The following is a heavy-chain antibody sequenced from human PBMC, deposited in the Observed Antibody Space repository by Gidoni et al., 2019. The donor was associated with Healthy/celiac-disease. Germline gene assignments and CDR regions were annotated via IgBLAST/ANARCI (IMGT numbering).Heavy chain of an antibody. V-gene: IGHV4-34*01. D-gene: IGHD6-13*01. CDR2: INHSGST. Sequence: QVQLQQWGAGLLKPSETLSLTCAVYGGSFSGYYWSWIRQPPGKGLEWIGEINHSGSTNYNPSLKSRVTISVDTSKNQFSLKLSSVTAADTAVYYCARIGQYSSSWYGYYYYGMDVWGQGTTVTVSS. CDR1: GGSFSGYY. J-gene: IGHJ6*02. CDR3: ARIGQYSSSWYGYYYYGMDV.